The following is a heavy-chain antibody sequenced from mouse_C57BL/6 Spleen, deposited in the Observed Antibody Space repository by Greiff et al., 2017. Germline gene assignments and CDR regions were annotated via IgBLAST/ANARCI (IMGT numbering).Heavy chain of an antibody. V-gene: IGHV14-4*01. CDR2: IDPENGDT. J-gene: IGHJ2*01. CDR1: GFNIKDDY. D-gene: IGHD1-1*01. CDR3: TPGSSDY. Sequence: VQLQQSGAELVRPGASVKLSCTASGFNIKDDYMHWVKQRPEQGLEWIGWIDPENGDTEYASKFQGKATITADISSNTAYLQLSSLTAEDTAVYYCTPGSSDYWGQGTTLTVSS.